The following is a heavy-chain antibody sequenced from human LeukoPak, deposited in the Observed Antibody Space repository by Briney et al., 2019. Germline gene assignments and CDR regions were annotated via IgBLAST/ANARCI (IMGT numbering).Heavy chain of an antibody. Sequence: GGSLRLSCAASGFTFSSYTMNWVRQAPGKGLEWVSSISSSSAYIYYADSVKGRFTISRDDAKNSLYLQMNSLRADDTAVYYCARDNGRVRAACDCWGRGTLVTVSS. J-gene: IGHJ4*02. CDR1: GFTFSSYT. CDR3: ARDNGRVRAACDC. CDR2: ISSSSAYI. D-gene: IGHD2-8*01. V-gene: IGHV3-21*01.